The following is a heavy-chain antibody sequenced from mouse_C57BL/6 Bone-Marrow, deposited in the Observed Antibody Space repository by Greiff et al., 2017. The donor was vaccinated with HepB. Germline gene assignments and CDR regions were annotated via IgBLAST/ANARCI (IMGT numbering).Heavy chain of an antibody. V-gene: IGHV1-59*01. D-gene: IGHD1-1*01. CDR1: GYTFTSYW. CDR2: IDPSDSYT. CDR3: ARGDGSRLAY. J-gene: IGHJ3*01. Sequence: VQLQQPGAELVRPGTSVKLSCKASGYTFTSYWMHWVKQRPGQGLEWIGVIDPSDSYTNYNQKFKGKATLTVDTSSSTAYMQLSSLTSEDSAVYYCARGDGSRLAYWGQGTLVTVSA.